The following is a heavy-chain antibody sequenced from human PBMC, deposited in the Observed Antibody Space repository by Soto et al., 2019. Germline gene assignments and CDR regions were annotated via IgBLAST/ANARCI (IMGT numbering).Heavy chain of an antibody. Sequence: QITLKESGPTLVKPTQTLTLTCTFSGFSLSTSGVGVGWIRQPPGKALEWLALIYWDDDKRYSPSLKSRLTITKDTSKNQVVLTMTNMDPVDTATYYCAHSSPTGRIAAAGQDAFDIWGQGTMVTVSS. V-gene: IGHV2-5*02. J-gene: IGHJ3*02. CDR1: GFSLSTSGVG. D-gene: IGHD6-13*01. CDR3: AHSSPTGRIAAAGQDAFDI. CDR2: IYWDDDK.